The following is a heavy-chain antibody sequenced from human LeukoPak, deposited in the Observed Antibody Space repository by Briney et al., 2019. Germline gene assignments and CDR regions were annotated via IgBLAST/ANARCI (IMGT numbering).Heavy chain of an antibody. CDR2: IYYSWST. J-gene: IGHJ4*02. D-gene: IGHD1-1*01. V-gene: IGHV4-59*01. CDR3: ARGSAGTTEDFDY. Sequence: SETLSLTCTVSGGSISSYYWSWIRQPPGKGLEWIGYIYYSWSTNYNPSLKSRVTISVDTSKNQFSLKLSSVTAADTAVYYCARGSAGTTEDFDYWGQGTLVTVSS. CDR1: GGSISSYY.